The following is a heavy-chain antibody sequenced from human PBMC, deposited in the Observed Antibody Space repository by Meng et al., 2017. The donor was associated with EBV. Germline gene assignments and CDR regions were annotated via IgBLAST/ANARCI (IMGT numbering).Heavy chain of an antibody. CDR3: ASESGRGFTPDY. Sequence: QVQLVQSGGEVKKPGSSVKVSCKPSGGTFRSDATGWVRQAPGQGLEWMGGLIPMSDAPHYAQKFQGRVTITADESTSTHYMDLSGLRSEDTAVYYCASESGRGFTPDYWGQGTLVTVSS. CDR2: LIPMSDAP. V-gene: IGHV1-69*01. J-gene: IGHJ4*02. CDR1: GGTFRSDA. D-gene: IGHD3-10*01.